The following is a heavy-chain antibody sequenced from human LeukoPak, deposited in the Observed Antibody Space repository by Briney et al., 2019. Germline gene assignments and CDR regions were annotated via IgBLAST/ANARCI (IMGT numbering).Heavy chain of an antibody. Sequence: PGRSLRLSCAASGFTFSDYAMLWVRQSSGKGLEWVAVIWHDGSNIFYADSVKGRLTISRDNSKKTLYLEMNSPRAEDTAVYYCARGFCRGGICYPQPTTWTFYFDSWGQGTQVTVSS. D-gene: IGHD2-15*01. CDR1: GFTFSDYA. CDR3: ARGFCRGGICYPQPTTWTFYFDS. V-gene: IGHV3-33*08. J-gene: IGHJ4*02. CDR2: IWHDGSNI.